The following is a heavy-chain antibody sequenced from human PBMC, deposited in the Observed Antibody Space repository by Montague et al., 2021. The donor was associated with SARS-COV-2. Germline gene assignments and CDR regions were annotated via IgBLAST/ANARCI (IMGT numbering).Heavy chain of an antibody. CDR2: VYYSGST. Sequence: SETLSLTCTVSSGSISTYYWSWIRQPPGKGLEWMGYVYYSGSTNYNPSLKSRVTISVDTSKNQFSLKLRSVTAADTAVYYCASGADDYYYAMDVWGQGTTVPVSS. CDR3: ASGADDYYYAMDV. J-gene: IGHJ6*02. V-gene: IGHV4-59*01. D-gene: IGHD3-10*01. CDR1: SGSISTYY.